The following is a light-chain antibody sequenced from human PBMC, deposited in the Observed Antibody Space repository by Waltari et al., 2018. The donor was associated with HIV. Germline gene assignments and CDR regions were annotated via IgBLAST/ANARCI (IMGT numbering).Light chain of an antibody. CDR3: ASWDDSLNGVI. Sequence: QSVLTQPPSASGTPGQRVTISCSGSSSNIGSRPVNWYQQLAGSAPTLLIYRSDLRPSGVPDRFSGSKSATSAALAISGLQSEDEATYYCASWDDSLNGVIVGGGTELTVL. CDR1: SSNIGSRP. V-gene: IGLV1-44*01. J-gene: IGLJ2*01. CDR2: RSD.